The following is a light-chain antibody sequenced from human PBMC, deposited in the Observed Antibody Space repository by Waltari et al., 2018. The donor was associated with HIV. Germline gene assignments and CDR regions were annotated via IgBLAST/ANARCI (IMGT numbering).Light chain of an antibody. CDR3: SSYAGSNNGV. Sequence: QSALTQPPSASGSPGQSFTISCTGTSSDVGGYNYFSWYQQHPGKATKLMIYEVTKRPSGVPDRFAGSKSGNTASLTVCGLQAEDETNYYCSSYAGSNNGVFGGGTKLTVL. CDR1: SSDVGGYNY. V-gene: IGLV2-8*01. J-gene: IGLJ2*01. CDR2: EVT.